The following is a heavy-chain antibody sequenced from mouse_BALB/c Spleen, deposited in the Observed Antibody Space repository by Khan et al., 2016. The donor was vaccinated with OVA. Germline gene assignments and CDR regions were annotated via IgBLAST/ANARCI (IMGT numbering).Heavy chain of an antibody. D-gene: IGHD1-1*01. CDR3: SNRGSSSAWLTY. CDR2: INPSTGNT. J-gene: IGHJ3*01. CDR1: GYTFTSYW. Sequence: QVQLQQSGAELAKPGASVKMSCKASGYTFTSYWMHWVKQRPGQGLEWIGYINPSTGNTEYNPRFKDKATLTADKSSSTAYMQLSSLTSEESAVYYCSNRGSSSAWLTYWGQGTLVTVSS. V-gene: IGHV1-7*01.